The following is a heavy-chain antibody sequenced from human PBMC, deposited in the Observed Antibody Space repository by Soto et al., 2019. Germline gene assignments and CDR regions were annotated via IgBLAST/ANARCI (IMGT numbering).Heavy chain of an antibody. Sequence: SETLSLTCTVSGGSIISSSDSWGWIRHPPGKGLEWIGSIYYSGSTYYNTSLKSRVAISVDTSKNQFSLKLSSVTAADTAVYYCARHPSTMRVADHYFDYWGRGTLVTVSS. CDR2: IYYSGST. CDR3: ARHPSTMRVADHYFDY. CDR1: GGSIISSSDS. J-gene: IGHJ4*02. D-gene: IGHD3-22*01. V-gene: IGHV4-39*01.